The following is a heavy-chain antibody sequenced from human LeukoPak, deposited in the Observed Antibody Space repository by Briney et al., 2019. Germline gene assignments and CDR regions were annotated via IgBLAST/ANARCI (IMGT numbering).Heavy chain of an antibody. J-gene: IGHJ4*02. CDR3: AKDMGYSYRYSHFDY. CDR1: GFTFSSYS. V-gene: IGHV3-21*04. Sequence: GGSLRLSCAASGFTFSSYSMNWVRQAPGKGLEWVSSISSSSSYIYYADSVKGRFTISRDNAKNSLYLQMNSLRTEDTALYYCAKDMGYSYRYSHFDYWGQGTLVTVSS. CDR2: ISSSSSYI. D-gene: IGHD5-18*01.